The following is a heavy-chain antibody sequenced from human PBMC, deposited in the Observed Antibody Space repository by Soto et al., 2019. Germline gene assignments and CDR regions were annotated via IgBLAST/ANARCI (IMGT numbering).Heavy chain of an antibody. CDR3: ARHTDILTGYYMGY. CDR2: IYYSGST. V-gene: IGHV4-39*01. D-gene: IGHD3-9*01. CDR1: GGSISSSSYY. J-gene: IGHJ4*02. Sequence: QLQLQESGPGLVKPSETLSLTCTVSGGSISSSSYYWGWIRQPPGKGLEWIGSIYYSGSTYYNPSLKSRVTISVDTSKNQFSLKLSSVTAADTAVYYCARHTDILTGYYMGYGVQGTLVTVSS.